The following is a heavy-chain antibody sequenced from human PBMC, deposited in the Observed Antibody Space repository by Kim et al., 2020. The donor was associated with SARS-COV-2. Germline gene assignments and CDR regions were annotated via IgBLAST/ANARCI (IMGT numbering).Heavy chain of an antibody. J-gene: IGHJ6*02. CDR1: GFTFSSYA. CDR2: ITGSGGST. V-gene: IGHV3-23*01. Sequence: GGSLRLSCAASGFTFSSYAMSWVRQAPGKGLEWVSAITGSGGSTYYADSVKGRFTISRDNSQNTLYLQMSSLRADDTAVYYCAKDGEVWVYPFMDVWGQGTTVTVSS. CDR3: AKDGEVWVYPFMDV. D-gene: IGHD3-16*01.